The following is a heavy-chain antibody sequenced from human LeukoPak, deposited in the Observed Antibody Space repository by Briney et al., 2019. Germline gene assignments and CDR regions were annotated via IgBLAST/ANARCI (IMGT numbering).Heavy chain of an antibody. CDR1: GFTFSSYA. CDR2: ISGSGGST. Sequence: GGSLRLSCAASGFTFSSYAMSWVRQAPGKGLEWVSAISGSGGSTYYADSVKGRFTISRDNSKNTLYLQMNSLRAGDTAVYYCAKDDILTGYYRRFDYWGQGTLVTVSS. J-gene: IGHJ4*02. V-gene: IGHV3-23*01. D-gene: IGHD3-9*01. CDR3: AKDDILTGYYRRFDY.